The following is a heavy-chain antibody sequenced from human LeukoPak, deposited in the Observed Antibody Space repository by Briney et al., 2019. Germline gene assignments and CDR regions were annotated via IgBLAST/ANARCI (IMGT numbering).Heavy chain of an antibody. V-gene: IGHV4-4*07. J-gene: IGHJ4*02. D-gene: IGHD6-6*01. CDR1: GGSISNYY. CDR2: IYTRGNT. CDR3: ARRSSSLDY. Sequence: SETLSLTCTVSGGSISNYYWTWIRQPAGKRLEWIGRIYTRGNTNYNPSLESRVTMSVDRSQFSLKLSSVTAADTAVYYCARRSSSLDYWGQGTLVTVSS.